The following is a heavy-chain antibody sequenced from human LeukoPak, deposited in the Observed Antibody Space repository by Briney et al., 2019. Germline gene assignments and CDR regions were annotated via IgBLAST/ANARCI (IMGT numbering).Heavy chain of an antibody. CDR3: ARGRRITMVRGVMRDPPNRAFDI. CDR1: GGSISSYY. CDR2: INHSGST. J-gene: IGHJ3*02. Sequence: SETLSLTCTVSGGSISSYYWSWIRQPPGKGLEWIGEINHSGSTNYNPSLKSRVTISVDTSKNQFSLKLSSVTAADTAVYYCARGRRITMVRGVMRDPPNRAFDIWGQGTMVTVSS. V-gene: IGHV4-34*01. D-gene: IGHD3-10*01.